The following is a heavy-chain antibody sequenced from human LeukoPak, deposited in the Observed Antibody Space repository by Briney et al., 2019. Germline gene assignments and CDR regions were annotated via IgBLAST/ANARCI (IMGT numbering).Heavy chain of an antibody. CDR2: IIPIFGTA. CDR1: GGTFSSYA. V-gene: IGHV1-69*05. D-gene: IGHD1-26*01. CDR3: ASISGSYSVGYFDY. J-gene: IGHJ4*02. Sequence: GASVKVSCKASGGTFSSYAISWVRQASGQGLEWMGRIIPIFGTANYAQKFQGRVTITTDESTSTAYMELSSLRSEDTAVYYCASISGSYSVGYFDYWGQGTLVTVSS.